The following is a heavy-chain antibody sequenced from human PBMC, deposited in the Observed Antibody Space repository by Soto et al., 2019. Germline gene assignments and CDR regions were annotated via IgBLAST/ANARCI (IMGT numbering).Heavy chain of an antibody. V-gene: IGHV4-39*01. CDR1: GGSISSSSYY. CDR3: ARHGRDEMLTGYD. Sequence: QLQLQEPGPGLVKPSETLSLTCTVSGGSISSSSYYWGWIRQPPGKGLEWLGSIYYSGRTYYNPSLKSRVTTAVDTSKNHICLKLSSMTAADTAVYYCARHGRDEMLTGYDCGPGTLVTVSS. CDR2: IYYSGRT. D-gene: IGHD3-9*01. J-gene: IGHJ4*02.